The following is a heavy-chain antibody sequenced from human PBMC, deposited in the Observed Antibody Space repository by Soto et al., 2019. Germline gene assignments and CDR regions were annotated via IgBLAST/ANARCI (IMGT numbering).Heavy chain of an antibody. CDR2: IHYDGSST. CDR1: GFTLSVYS. J-gene: IGHJ3*01. Sequence: EVQLVESGGGLVQPGGSLRLSCAASGFTLSVYSMHWVRQAPWKGLEFVSAIHYDGSSTFYANSVKGRFTISRDTSECTLYLQMGSLSAEDMAVYCCARISAIGQAAFDLWGRGTMVPVSS. V-gene: IGHV3-64*01. CDR3: ARISAIGQAAFDL.